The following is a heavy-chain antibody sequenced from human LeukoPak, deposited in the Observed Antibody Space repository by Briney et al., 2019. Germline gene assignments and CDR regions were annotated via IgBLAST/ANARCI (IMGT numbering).Heavy chain of an antibody. J-gene: IGHJ6*02. CDR1: GYTFTGYY. Sequence: ASVKVSCKASGYTFTGYYMHWVRQAPGQGLEWMGWINPNSGGTNYAQKFQGRVTMTRDTSISTAYMELSRLRSDDTAVYYCARSMMVVPAAMPLVEGYYYYGTDVWGQGTSVTVSS. CDR3: ARSMMVVPAAMPLVEGYYYYGTDV. D-gene: IGHD2-2*01. V-gene: IGHV1-2*02. CDR2: INPNSGGT.